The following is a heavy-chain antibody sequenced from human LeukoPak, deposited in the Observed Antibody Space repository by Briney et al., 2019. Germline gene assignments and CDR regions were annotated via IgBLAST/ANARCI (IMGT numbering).Heavy chain of an antibody. J-gene: IGHJ3*02. CDR1: GYTFTGHY. V-gene: IGHV1-2*02. CDR2: INPYSGGT. D-gene: IGHD6-6*01. CDR3: ARRIAGRLINDAFDI. Sequence: ALVKVSCKASGYTFTGHYMHWVRQAPGQGLEWMGWINPYSGGTHYALIFQDRVTMTRDTSISTAYMELSRLRSDDTAVYYCARRIAGRLINDAFDIWGQGTMVTVSS.